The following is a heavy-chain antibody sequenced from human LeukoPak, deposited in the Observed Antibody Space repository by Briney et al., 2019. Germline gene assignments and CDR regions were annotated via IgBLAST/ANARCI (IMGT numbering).Heavy chain of an antibody. J-gene: IGHJ3*02. Sequence: GGSLRLSCAASGFTFSSYAMTWVRQAPGKGLEWVSVISGSGGSTDYADSVKGRFTISRDNSKNTLYLQMNSLRAEDTALYYCASDSSGYYGGAFDIWGQGTMVTVSS. CDR1: GFTFSSYA. D-gene: IGHD3-22*01. CDR2: ISGSGGST. V-gene: IGHV3-23*01. CDR3: ASDSSGYYGGAFDI.